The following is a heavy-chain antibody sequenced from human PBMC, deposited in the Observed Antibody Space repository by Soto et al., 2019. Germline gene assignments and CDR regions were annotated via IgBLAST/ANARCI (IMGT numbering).Heavy chain of an antibody. J-gene: IGHJ2*01. CDR2: ITNSGGST. D-gene: IGHD3-10*01. CDR3: AKGRGSPGPHWYSDF. V-gene: IGHV3-23*01. Sequence: EVQLLESGGGLAQPGGSLRLSCATSGFTFSSYAMSWVRQAPGKGLEWVSAITNSGGSTYYADSVKGRFTISRDNSKNTLNLQMNSLRADDMAVYYCAKGRGSPGPHWYSDFWGRGTLVIVSA. CDR1: GFTFSSYA.